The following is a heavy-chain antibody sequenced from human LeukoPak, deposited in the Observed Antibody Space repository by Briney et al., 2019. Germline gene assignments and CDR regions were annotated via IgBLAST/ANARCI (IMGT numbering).Heavy chain of an antibody. Sequence: GRSLRLSCAGSGFTFSSYWMHWVRQGQGKKGLLWVARINSDGSNIRYANSVEGRFTISRDNANNTLDLQMNSLRAEDTAVYYCVRGAPFDYWGQGTLVTVSS. V-gene: IGHV3-74*01. J-gene: IGHJ4*02. CDR2: INSDGSNI. CDR3: VRGAPFDY. CDR1: GFTFSSYW.